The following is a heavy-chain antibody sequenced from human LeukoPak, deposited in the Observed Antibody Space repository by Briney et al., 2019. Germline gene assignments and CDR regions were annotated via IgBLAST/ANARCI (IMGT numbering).Heavy chain of an antibody. CDR1: GGTFSSYA. CDR2: IIPIFGTA. D-gene: IGHD3-22*01. CDR3: ARGAYYYDSSGYYYVLHYDY. Sequence: SVKVSCKASGGTFSSYAISWVRQAPGQGLEWMGMIIPIFGTANYAQKFQGRVTITTDESTSTAYMELSSLRSEDTAVYYCARGAYYYDSSGYYYVLHYDYWGQGTLVTVSS. J-gene: IGHJ4*02. V-gene: IGHV1-69*05.